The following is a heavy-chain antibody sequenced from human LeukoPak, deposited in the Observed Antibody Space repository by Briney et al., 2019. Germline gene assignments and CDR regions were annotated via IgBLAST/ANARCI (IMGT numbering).Heavy chain of an antibody. V-gene: IGHV4-34*01. J-gene: IGHJ4*02. CDR3: ASGAAAGRDFEDY. D-gene: IGHD6-13*01. CDR1: GGSFSGYY. Sequence: PSETLSLTCAVYGGSFSGYYWSWIRQPPGKGLEWIGEINHSGSTNYNPSLKSRVTISVDTSKIQISLKLSSVTAADTAVYYCASGAAAGRDFEDYWGQGTLVTVSS. CDR2: INHSGST.